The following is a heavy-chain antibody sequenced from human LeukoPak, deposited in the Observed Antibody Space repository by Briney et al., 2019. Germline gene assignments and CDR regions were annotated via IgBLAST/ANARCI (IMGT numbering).Heavy chain of an antibody. D-gene: IGHD2-2*01. V-gene: IGHV4-4*09. CDR3: ARRVDCSSTSCYVWFDP. CDR2: IYTSGST. J-gene: IGHJ5*02. Sequence: SETLSLTCTVSGGSISSYYWSWIRQPPGKGLEWIGYIYTSGSTNYNPSLKNRVTISVDTSKNQFSLKLSSVTAADTAVYYRARRVDCSSTSCYVWFDPWGQGTLVSVSS. CDR1: GGSISSYY.